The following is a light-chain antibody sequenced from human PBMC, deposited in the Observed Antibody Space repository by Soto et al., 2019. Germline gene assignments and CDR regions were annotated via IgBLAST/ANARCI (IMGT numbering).Light chain of an antibody. CDR3: ATWDGTLRGWV. Sequence: QSVLTQPPSASGTPGQSITISCSGRSSNIGTNYVYRYQHLPGTAPKLLIYKNSQRPSGVPDRFSGSKSGTSASLAISGLRSGDEADYYCATWDGTLRGWVFGGGTKLTVL. J-gene: IGLJ3*02. CDR2: KNS. V-gene: IGLV1-47*01. CDR1: SSNIGTNY.